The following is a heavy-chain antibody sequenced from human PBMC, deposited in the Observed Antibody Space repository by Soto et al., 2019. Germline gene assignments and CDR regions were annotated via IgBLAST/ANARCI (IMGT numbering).Heavy chain of an antibody. D-gene: IGHD3-9*01. Sequence: ASVKVSCKASGYTFTSYDINWLRQATGQGLEWMGWMNPNSGNTGYAQKFQGRVTMTRNTSISTAYMELSSLRSEDTAVYYCAREHLYYDILTGYYRGKNYYYYMDVWGKGTTVTVSS. CDR2: MNPNSGNT. V-gene: IGHV1-8*01. CDR1: GYTFTSYD. CDR3: AREHLYYDILTGYYRGKNYYYYMDV. J-gene: IGHJ6*03.